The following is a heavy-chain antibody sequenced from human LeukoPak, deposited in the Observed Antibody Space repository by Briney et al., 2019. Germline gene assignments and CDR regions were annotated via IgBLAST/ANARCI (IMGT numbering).Heavy chain of an antibody. D-gene: IGHD2-15*01. CDR1: GGSISSGGYS. CDR2: IYHSGST. J-gene: IGHJ4*02. Sequence: SETLSLTCAVSGGSISSGGYSWSWIRQPPGKGLEWIGYIYHSGSTYYNPSLKSRVTISVDRSKNQFSLKLSSVTAADTAVYYCARLGYCSGGSCYYFDYWGQGTLVTVSS. V-gene: IGHV4-30-2*01. CDR3: ARLGYCSGGSCYYFDY.